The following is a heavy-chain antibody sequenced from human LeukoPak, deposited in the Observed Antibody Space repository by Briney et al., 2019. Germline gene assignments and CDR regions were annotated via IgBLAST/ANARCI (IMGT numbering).Heavy chain of an antibody. D-gene: IGHD6-19*01. V-gene: IGHV3-23*01. J-gene: IGHJ4*02. CDR1: GFTFSSYA. CDR2: ISGSGGST. Sequence: GGSLRLSCAASGFTFSSYAMSWVRQAPGQGLEWVSAISGSGGSTYYADSVKGRFTISRDNSKNTLYLQMNSLRAEDTAVYYCAKDPSLGWMGVSDYWGQGTLVTVSS. CDR3: AKDPSLGWMGVSDY.